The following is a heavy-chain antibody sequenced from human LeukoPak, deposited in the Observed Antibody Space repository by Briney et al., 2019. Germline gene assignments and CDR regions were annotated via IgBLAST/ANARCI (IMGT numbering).Heavy chain of an antibody. CDR2: ISAYNGNT. Sequence: GASVKVSCKASGYTFTSYGISWVRQAPGQGLEWMGWISAYNGNTNYAQKLQGRVTMTTDTSTSTAYMELRSLRSDDTAAYYCARDRVVPAATDLDYWGQGTLVTVSS. CDR1: GYTFTSYG. V-gene: IGHV1-18*01. D-gene: IGHD2-2*01. J-gene: IGHJ4*02. CDR3: ARDRVVPAATDLDY.